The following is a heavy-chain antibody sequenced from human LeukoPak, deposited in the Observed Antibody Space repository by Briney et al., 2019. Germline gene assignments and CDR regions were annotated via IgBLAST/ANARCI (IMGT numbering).Heavy chain of an antibody. D-gene: IGHD3-22*01. J-gene: IGHJ4*02. CDR2: FDPEDGET. Sequence: ASVKVSCKVSGYTLTELSMHWVRQAPGKGLEWMGGFDPEDGETIYAQKFRGRVTMTEDTSTDTAYMELSSLRSEDTAVYYCATSGYYYDSSGYRVFDYWGQGTLVTVSS. CDR3: ATSGYYYDSSGYRVFDY. V-gene: IGHV1-24*01. CDR1: GYTLTELS.